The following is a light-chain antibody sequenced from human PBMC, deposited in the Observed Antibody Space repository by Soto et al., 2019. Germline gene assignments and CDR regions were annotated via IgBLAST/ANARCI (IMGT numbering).Light chain of an antibody. Sequence: QSALTQPAYVSGSPGQSITISCTGTTNDIGAFNYVSWYQQHPGKAPKLILYEVTNRPSGVSNRFSGSKSGNTASLTISGLQAEDEADYYCSSYTSTSTRVFGGGTKLTVL. CDR2: EVT. CDR1: TNDIGAFNY. V-gene: IGLV2-14*01. CDR3: SSYTSTSTRV. J-gene: IGLJ2*01.